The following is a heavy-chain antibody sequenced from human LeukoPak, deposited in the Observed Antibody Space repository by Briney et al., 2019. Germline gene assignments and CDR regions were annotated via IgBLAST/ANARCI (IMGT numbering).Heavy chain of an antibody. CDR1: GFTFSSYG. J-gene: IGHJ4*02. Sequence: GGSLRLSCAASGFTFSSYGMHWVRQAPGKGLEWVAVISYDGSNKYYADSVKGRFTISRDNSKNTLYLQMNSLRAEDTALYYCAKALYYAYVWGSSRNVPVDHWGQGTLVTVSS. V-gene: IGHV3-30*18. CDR2: ISYDGSNK. D-gene: IGHD3-16*02. CDR3: AKALYYAYVWGSSRNVPVDH.